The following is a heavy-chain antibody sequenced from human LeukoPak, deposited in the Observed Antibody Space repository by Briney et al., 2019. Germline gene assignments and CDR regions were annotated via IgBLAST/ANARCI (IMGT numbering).Heavy chain of an antibody. CDR2: IRYDGSKI. D-gene: IGHD6-19*01. CDR1: GFTFSSYG. J-gene: IGHJ4*02. V-gene: IGHV3-30*02. Sequence: GGSLRLSCAASGFTFSSYGMHWVRQAPGKGLEWVAFIRYDGSKIHYADSVKGRFTISRDNSKNTLYLQMNSLRAEDTAVYYCARDGGSGWSSAFFDHWGQGTLVSVSS. CDR3: ARDGGSGWSSAFFDH.